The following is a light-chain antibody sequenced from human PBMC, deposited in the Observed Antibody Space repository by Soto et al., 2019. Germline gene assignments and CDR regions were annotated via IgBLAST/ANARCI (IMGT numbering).Light chain of an antibody. CDR3: QQSSSPPYT. V-gene: IGKV1-39*01. J-gene: IGKJ2*01. CDR1: QSISRH. CDR2: TAS. Sequence: DIQMTQSPSSLSGSVGDRVTITCRASQSISRHLNWYQQKPGKAPKLLIYTASSLQSGVPPRFSGGGSGTDFTLPISSLQPEDVATYYCQQSSSPPYTFGQGTKLEIK.